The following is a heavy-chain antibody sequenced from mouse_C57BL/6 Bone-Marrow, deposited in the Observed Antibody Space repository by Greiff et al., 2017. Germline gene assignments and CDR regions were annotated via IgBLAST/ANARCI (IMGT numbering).Heavy chain of an antibody. CDR2: IDPETGGT. J-gene: IGHJ1*03. Sequence: VQRVESGAELVRPGASVTLSCKASGYTFTDYEMHWVKQTPVHGLEWIGAIDPETGGTAYNQKFKGKAILTADKSSSTAYMELRSLTSEDSAVYYCTRGYGSSRWYFDVGGTGTTVTVSS. D-gene: IGHD1-1*01. CDR3: TRGYGSSRWYFDV. CDR1: GYTFTDYE. V-gene: IGHV1-15*01.